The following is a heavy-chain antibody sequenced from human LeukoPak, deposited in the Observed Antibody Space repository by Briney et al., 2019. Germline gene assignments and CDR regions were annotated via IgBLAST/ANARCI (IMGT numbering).Heavy chain of an antibody. CDR2: IKQDGSEK. Sequence: GGSLRLSCAASGFTFSSYWMSGVRQAPGKGLEWVANIKQDGSEKYYVDSVKGRFTISRDNAKNSLYLQMNSLRAEDTAVYYCAGFGYSSGWYEDYFDYWGQGTLVTVSS. V-gene: IGHV3-7*01. CDR3: AGFGYSSGWYEDYFDY. CDR1: GFTFSSYW. J-gene: IGHJ4*02. D-gene: IGHD6-19*01.